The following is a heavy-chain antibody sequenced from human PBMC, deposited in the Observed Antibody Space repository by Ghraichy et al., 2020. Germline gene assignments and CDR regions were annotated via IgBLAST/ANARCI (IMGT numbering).Heavy chain of an antibody. CDR3: VKEPIAAAGRNAFNI. CDR2: VSYDGNLK. J-gene: IGHJ3*02. D-gene: IGHD6-25*01. Sequence: GGSLRLSCTGSGFTFSSYGMHWVRQAPGKGLEWVAVVSYDGNLKFYGDSVKARFSISRDNSKDILFLQMDSLRVDDTAVYYCVKEPIAAAGRNAFNIWGQGTMVTVSS. CDR1: GFTFSSYG. V-gene: IGHV3-30*18.